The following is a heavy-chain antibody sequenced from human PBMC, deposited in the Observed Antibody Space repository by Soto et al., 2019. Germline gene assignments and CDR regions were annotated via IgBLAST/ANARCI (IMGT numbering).Heavy chain of an antibody. J-gene: IGHJ4*02. CDR3: AKVRQPWTYYYDSSGYSPFDY. CDR2: ISGSGGST. V-gene: IGHV3-23*01. Sequence: HPGGSLRLSCAASGFTFSSYAMSWVRQAPGKGLEWVSAISGSGGSTYYADSVKGRFTISRDNSKNTLYLQMNSLRAEDTAVYYCAKVRQPWTYYYDSSGYSPFDYWGQGTLVTVSS. CDR1: GFTFSSYA. D-gene: IGHD3-22*01.